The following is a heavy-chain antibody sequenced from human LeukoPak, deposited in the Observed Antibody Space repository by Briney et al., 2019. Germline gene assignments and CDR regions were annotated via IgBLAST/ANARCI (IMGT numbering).Heavy chain of an antibody. J-gene: IGHJ6*03. CDR3: ARDYLSSSWYDYYYMDV. CDR1: GFTFSSYW. D-gene: IGHD6-13*01. CDR2: IKQDGSEK. V-gene: IGHV3-7*01. Sequence: GGSLRLSCAASGFTFSSYWMSWDRQAPGKGLEWVANIKQDGSEKYYVDSVKGRFTISRDNAKNSLYLQMNSLRAEDTAVYYCARDYLSSSWYDYYYMDVWGKGTTVTVSS.